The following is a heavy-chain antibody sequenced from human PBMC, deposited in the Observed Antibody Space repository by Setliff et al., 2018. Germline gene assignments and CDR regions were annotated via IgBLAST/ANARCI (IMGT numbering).Heavy chain of an antibody. Sequence: ASVKVSCKASGYTFTSYGISWVRQAPGQGLEWMGWISTYNGDTDYAQKLQDRLTMTTDTSTSTVYMELRSLRSDDTAVYYCALYDYYYDADGPRNWFDPWGQGTLVTVSS. CDR3: ALYDYYYDADGPRNWFDP. V-gene: IGHV1-18*01. CDR1: GYTFTSYG. CDR2: ISTYNGDT. J-gene: IGHJ5*02. D-gene: IGHD3-22*01.